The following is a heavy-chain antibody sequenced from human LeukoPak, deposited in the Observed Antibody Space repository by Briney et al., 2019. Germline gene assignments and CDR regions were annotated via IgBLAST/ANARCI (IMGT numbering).Heavy chain of an antibody. CDR2: ISSSSSNI. CDR3: ARCTTGRTFGSLREIKRSREIDY. D-gene: IGHD1-1*01. CDR1: GLTVSSNY. J-gene: IGHJ4*02. V-gene: IGHV3-21*01. Sequence: GGSLRLSCAASGLTVSSNYMSWVRQAPGKGLEWVSSISSSSSNIYYADSVKGRFTVSRDNAKNSLYLQMNSLRVEDTAVYYCARCTTGRTFGSLREIKRSREIDYWGQGTLVTVSS.